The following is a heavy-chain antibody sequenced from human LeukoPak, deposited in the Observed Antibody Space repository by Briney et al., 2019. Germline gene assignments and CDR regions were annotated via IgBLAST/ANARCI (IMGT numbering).Heavy chain of an antibody. Sequence: GGSLRLSCAPSGFTFSSFWMHWVRQVPGKGLVCVSRLNSDGSTTDYADSVKGRCTISRDNAKNTLYLQMSSLRAEDTAVYYCARGAWSASGNYLIDYWGQGTLVTVSS. CDR3: ARGAWSASGNYLIDY. CDR1: GFTFSSFW. D-gene: IGHD3-10*01. J-gene: IGHJ4*02. CDR2: LNSDGSTT. V-gene: IGHV3-74*01.